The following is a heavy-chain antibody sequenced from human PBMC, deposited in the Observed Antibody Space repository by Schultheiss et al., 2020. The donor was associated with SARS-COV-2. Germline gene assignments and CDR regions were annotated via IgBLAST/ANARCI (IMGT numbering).Heavy chain of an antibody. CDR1: GGSINNDNWW. CDR2: IYHTGSI. Sequence: SETLSLTCAVSGGSINNDNWWFSWVRQPPGKGLEWLGYIYHTGSISYNPSLKSRVTISVDTSKNQFSLKLSSVTAADTAVYYCAGSGYRYGARWWGQGILVTVSS. V-gene: IGHV4-4*02. CDR3: AGSGYRYGARW. D-gene: IGHD5-18*01. J-gene: IGHJ4*02.